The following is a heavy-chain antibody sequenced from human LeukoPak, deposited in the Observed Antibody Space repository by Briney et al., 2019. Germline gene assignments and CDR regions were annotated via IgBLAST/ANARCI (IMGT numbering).Heavy chain of an antibody. CDR1: GYTFTGYY. CDR2: INPNSGGT. CDR3: ARDLGDCSSTSCYSSTFDY. J-gene: IGHJ4*02. V-gene: IGHV1-2*02. D-gene: IGHD2-2*02. Sequence: ASVEVSCKASGYTFTGYYMHWVRQAPGQGLEWMGWINPNSGGTNYAQKFQGRVTMTRDTSISTAYMELSRLRSDDTAVYYCARDLGDCSSTSCYSSTFDYWGQGTLVTVSS.